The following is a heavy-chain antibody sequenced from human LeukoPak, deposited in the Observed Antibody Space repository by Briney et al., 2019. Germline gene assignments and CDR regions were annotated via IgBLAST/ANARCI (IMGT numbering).Heavy chain of an antibody. D-gene: IGHD5-18*01. CDR1: RFTFRSYW. CDR3: GVGGYSHGYDY. V-gene: IGHV3-7*01. CDR2: INQDGSVK. Sequence: PGGSLRLSCAVSRFTFRSYWMSWVRQAPGKGLEWVALINQDGSVKHYVDSVKGRFTISRDNAKNSLYLQMNSLRAEDMAVYYCGVGGYSHGYDYWGQGTLVTVSS. J-gene: IGHJ4*02.